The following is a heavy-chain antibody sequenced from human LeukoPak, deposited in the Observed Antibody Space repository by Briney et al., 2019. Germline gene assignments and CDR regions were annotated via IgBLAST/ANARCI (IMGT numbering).Heavy chain of an antibody. CDR1: GFTLRTSG. CDR2: ISSSGTTI. J-gene: IGHJ4*02. Sequence: GGSLRLSCAASGFTLRTSGMNWVRQAPRKGLEWVSYISSSGTTISYAQSVKGRYTITRDNAQNPLTLHMNTLRADDTAVYYCAKDGGTHFDHWGQGTLVTVSS. D-gene: IGHD1-26*01. CDR3: AKDGGTHFDH. V-gene: IGHV3-48*01.